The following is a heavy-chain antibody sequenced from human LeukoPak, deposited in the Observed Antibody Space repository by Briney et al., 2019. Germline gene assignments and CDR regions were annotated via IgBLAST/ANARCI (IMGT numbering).Heavy chain of an antibody. CDR3: ARESGTMVRGVNPFDY. D-gene: IGHD3-10*01. J-gene: IGHJ4*02. CDR2: IDADNGDT. Sequence: GASVKVSCKASGYTFSGYAIHWVRQAPGQRFEWMGWIDADNGDTRYSQKFQGRVTITRDTSASTAYMELSSLRSEDTAVYYCARESGTMVRGVNPFDYWGQGTLVTVSS. V-gene: IGHV1-3*01. CDR1: GYTFSGYA.